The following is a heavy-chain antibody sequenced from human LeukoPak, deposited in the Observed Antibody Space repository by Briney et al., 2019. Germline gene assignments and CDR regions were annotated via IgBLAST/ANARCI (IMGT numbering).Heavy chain of an antibody. Sequence: SETLSLTCTVSGAFVSSGSYHWSWIRQPPGRGLEWIAYIYYDGSTKYNPSLKSRVTISRDTSKNQFSLKVSSVTAADTALYYCARERGEYCDNTSCSNYYLDYWGQGTLVTVSS. CDR1: GAFVSSGSYH. V-gene: IGHV4-61*01. CDR3: ARERGEYCDNTSCSNYYLDY. D-gene: IGHD2-2*01. J-gene: IGHJ4*02. CDR2: IYYDGST.